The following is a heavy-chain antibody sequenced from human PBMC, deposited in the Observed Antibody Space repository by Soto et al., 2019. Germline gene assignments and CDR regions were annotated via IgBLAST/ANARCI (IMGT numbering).Heavy chain of an antibody. CDR2: ISHDGSDK. CDR1: GFTFSSYA. CDR3: VRDATPDCGRDCRQGYYFDY. D-gene: IGHD2-21*02. Sequence: QVQLVESGGGVVQPGRSLRLSCAASGFTFSSYAMHWVRQAPGKGLEWVALISHDGSDKYYADSVKGRFTISRDNYKNTIYLQMNSLRREDTAVFYCVRDATPDCGRDCRQGYYFDYWGQGILVTVAS. J-gene: IGHJ4*02. V-gene: IGHV3-30-3*01.